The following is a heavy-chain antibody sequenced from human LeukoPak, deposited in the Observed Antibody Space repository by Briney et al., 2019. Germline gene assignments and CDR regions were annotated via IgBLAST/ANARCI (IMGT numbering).Heavy chain of an antibody. CDR3: ARDNSLRDTAWWFDP. V-gene: IGHV4-38-2*02. CDR2: IYYRVTS. D-gene: IGHD5-24*01. CDR1: GYSISSGYY. J-gene: IGHJ5*02. Sequence: SETLSLTCTVSGYSISSGYYWGWIRQPPGKGLEWIGYIYYRVTSDYNPSLKSRVTMSVDMSTRQISLKLSSVTAADTAVYYCARDNSLRDTAWWFDPWGQGTLVTVSS.